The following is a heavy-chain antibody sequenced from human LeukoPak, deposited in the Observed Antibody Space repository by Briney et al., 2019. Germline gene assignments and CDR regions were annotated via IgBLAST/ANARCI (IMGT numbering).Heavy chain of an antibody. CDR1: GGSISSHY. V-gene: IGHV4-59*11. Sequence: PSETLSLTCTVSGGSISSHYWSWIRQPPGKGLEWIGYIYNSGSTNYNPSFKSRVTISVDTSKNQFSLKLTSVTAADTAVCYCARGGYSYGYDDDFEYWGQGILVTVSS. CDR2: IYNSGST. CDR3: ARGGYSYGYDDDFEY. J-gene: IGHJ4*02. D-gene: IGHD5-18*01.